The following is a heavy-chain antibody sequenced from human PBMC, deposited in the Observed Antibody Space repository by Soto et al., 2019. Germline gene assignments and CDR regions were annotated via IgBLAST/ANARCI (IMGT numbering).Heavy chain of an antibody. CDR3: VRHRSSREIPFDN. D-gene: IGHD2-21*01. Sequence: LSLTCTVSGDSISGTSFYWGWIRQSSGKGLEWIASIYSSGSTFYNLSLKSRLSLSVDTSKNQFSLRLQSVTAADTAVYYCVRHRSSREIPFDNWGQGTLVTVSS. CDR2: IYSSGST. CDR1: GDSISGTSFY. V-gene: IGHV4-39*01. J-gene: IGHJ4*02.